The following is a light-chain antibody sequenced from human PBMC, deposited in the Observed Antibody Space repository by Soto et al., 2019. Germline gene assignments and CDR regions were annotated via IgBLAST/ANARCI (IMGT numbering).Light chain of an antibody. Sequence: QSALTQPASVSGSPGQSITISCTGSDNDVGNYNFVSWYQQPPGKAPKLIMYAVTSRPSGISDRFSGSKSGNTASLTISGLRIEDEADYYCSSYSSSSTLVFGGGTQLTVL. V-gene: IGLV2-14*03. CDR2: AVT. CDR1: DNDVGNYNF. CDR3: SSYSSSSTLV. J-gene: IGLJ2*01.